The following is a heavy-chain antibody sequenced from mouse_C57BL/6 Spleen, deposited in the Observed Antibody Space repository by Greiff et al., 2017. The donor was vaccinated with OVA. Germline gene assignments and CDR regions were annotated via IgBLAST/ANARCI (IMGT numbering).Heavy chain of an antibody. J-gene: IGHJ4*01. V-gene: IGHV2-2*01. CDR1: GFSLTSYG. D-gene: IGHD2-4*01. Sequence: VQLQQSGPGLVQPSQSLSITCTVSGFSLTSYGVHWVRQSPGKGLEWLGVIWSGGSTDYNAAFISRLSISKDNSKSQVFFKMNSLQADDTAIYYCARKGIYYDYDGKAGYAMDYWGQGTSVTVSS. CDR2: IWSGGST. CDR3: ARKGIYYDYDGKAGYAMDY.